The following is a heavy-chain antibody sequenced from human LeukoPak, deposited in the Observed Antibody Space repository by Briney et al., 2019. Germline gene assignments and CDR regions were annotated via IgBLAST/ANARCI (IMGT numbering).Heavy chain of an antibody. Sequence: GGSLRLSCAASGFTFSSYGMHWVRQAPGKGLEWVAFIRYDGSNKYYADSVKGRFTISRDNSKNTLYLQMNSLRAEDTAVYYCAKWKRAYCGGDCSSYFDYWGQGTLVTVSS. CDR1: GFTFSSYG. V-gene: IGHV3-30*02. CDR3: AKWKRAYCGGDCSSYFDY. D-gene: IGHD2-21*01. CDR2: IRYDGSNK. J-gene: IGHJ4*02.